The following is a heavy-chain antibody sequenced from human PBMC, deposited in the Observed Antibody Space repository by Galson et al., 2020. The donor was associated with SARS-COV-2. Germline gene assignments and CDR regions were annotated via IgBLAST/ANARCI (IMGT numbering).Heavy chain of an antibody. V-gene: IGHV3-48*03. CDR3: ATFRTTGTTSYFDF. CDR1: GFTFSSYD. CDR2: ISDSGSAI. J-gene: IGHJ4*02. D-gene: IGHD1-1*01. Sequence: TGGSLRLSCVASGFTFSSYDINWVRQAPGKGLEWVSYISDSGSAIYYADSVKGRFTISRDNAKNSLYLQMNSLRAEDTAVYYCATFRTTGTTSYFDFWGQGTLVTVSS.